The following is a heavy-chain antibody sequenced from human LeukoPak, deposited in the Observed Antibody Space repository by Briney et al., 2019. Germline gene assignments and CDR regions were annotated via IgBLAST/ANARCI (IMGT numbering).Heavy chain of an antibody. CDR3: ASTVGYFAGDDGMDV. V-gene: IGHV1-46*01. Sequence: GASVKVSCKASGYTFTSYYMHWVRQAPGQGLEWMGIITPSGGSTSYAQKFQGRVTITADKSTSTAYMELSSLRSEDTAVYYCASTVGYFAGDDGMDVWGKGTTVTVPS. D-gene: IGHD3-9*01. J-gene: IGHJ6*03. CDR2: ITPSGGST. CDR1: GYTFTSYY.